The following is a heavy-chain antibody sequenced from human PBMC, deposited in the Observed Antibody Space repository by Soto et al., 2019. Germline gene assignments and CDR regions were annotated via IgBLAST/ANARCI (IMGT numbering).Heavy chain of an antibody. D-gene: IGHD5-12*01. J-gene: IGHJ6*02. V-gene: IGHV1-69*01. Sequence: QVQLVQSGAEVKKPGSSVKVSCKASGGTFSSYAISWVRQAPGQGLEWMGGIIPIFGTANYAQKFQGRVTITADESTSTVYMELSSLRAEDTAVYYCARDQGGWMATRLLYCYYGMDVWGQVTTVTVSS. CDR1: GGTFSSYA. CDR3: ARDQGGWMATRLLYCYYGMDV. CDR2: IIPIFGTA.